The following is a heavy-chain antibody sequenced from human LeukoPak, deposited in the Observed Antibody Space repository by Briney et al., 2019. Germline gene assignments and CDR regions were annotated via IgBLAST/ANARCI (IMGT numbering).Heavy chain of an antibody. Sequence: ASVKVSCKASGYTFTSYYMHWVRQAPGQGLEWMGIINPSGGSTSYAQRFQGRVTMTRDMSTSTVYMELSSLRSEDTAVYYCARAVYYYDSSGSQFAFDIWGQGTMVTVSS. J-gene: IGHJ3*02. CDR3: ARAVYYYDSSGSQFAFDI. CDR1: GYTFTSYY. CDR2: INPSGGST. D-gene: IGHD3-22*01. V-gene: IGHV1-46*01.